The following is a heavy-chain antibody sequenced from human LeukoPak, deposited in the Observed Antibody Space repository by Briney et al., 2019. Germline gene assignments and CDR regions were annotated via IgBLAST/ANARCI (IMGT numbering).Heavy chain of an antibody. CDR3: AKDQSSGYSRYYFDY. V-gene: IGHV3-30*18. D-gene: IGHD3-22*01. J-gene: IGHJ4*02. Sequence: GGSLRLSCGASGFSFRSYGMHWVRQAPGKGLEGVALISNDGSNKYYADSVKGRFTISRDNSKNTLYLQMNSLRAEDTAVYYCAKDQSSGYSRYYFDYWGQGTLVTVSS. CDR2: ISNDGSNK. CDR1: GFSFRSYG.